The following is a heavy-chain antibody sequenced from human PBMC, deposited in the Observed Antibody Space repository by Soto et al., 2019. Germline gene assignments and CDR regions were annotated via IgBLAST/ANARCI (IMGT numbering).Heavy chain of an antibody. CDR3: AKARAQYYDFWSGYPVDY. D-gene: IGHD3-3*01. CDR2: ISYDGIIK. CDR1: GFTFSSSP. V-gene: IGHV3-30-3*01. Sequence: GGSLRLSCEASGFTFSSSPMHWVRQAPGKGLEWVAVISYDGIIKVYADSVQGRFTISRDISKNTLYLQMNSLRAEDTAVYYCAKARAQYYDFWSGYPVDYWGQGTLVTVSS. J-gene: IGHJ4*02.